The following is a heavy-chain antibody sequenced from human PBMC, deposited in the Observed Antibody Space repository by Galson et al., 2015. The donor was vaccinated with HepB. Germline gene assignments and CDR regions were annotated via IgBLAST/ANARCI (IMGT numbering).Heavy chain of an antibody. D-gene: IGHD6-19*01. V-gene: IGHV3-33*01. J-gene: IGHJ4*02. CDR3: ARRYSSGFFPDY. Sequence: SLRLSCAGSGFSFSDFGLYWVRQAPGKGLEWVSYIWNDGTNKYYADSVKGRFTISRDNSKNTVDLQMNSLRAEDTAIYYCARRYSSGFFPDYWGQGTLVSVSS. CDR2: IWNDGTNK. CDR1: GFSFSDFG.